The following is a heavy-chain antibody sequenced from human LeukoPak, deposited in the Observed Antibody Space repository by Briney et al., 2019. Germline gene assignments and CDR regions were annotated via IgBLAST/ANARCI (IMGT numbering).Heavy chain of an antibody. CDR3: ARGYRATGTIPLYYYYYGMDV. CDR2: IYYSGST. V-gene: IGHV4-59*01. J-gene: IGHJ6*02. Sequence: PSEALSLTCTVSGGSISNYYWSWIRQPPGKGLEWIGYIYYSGSTNYNPSLKSRVIISVDTSKNQFSLKLSSVAAADTAVYYCARGYRATGTIPLYYYYYGMDVWGQGTTVTVSS. CDR1: GGSISNYY. D-gene: IGHD1-1*01.